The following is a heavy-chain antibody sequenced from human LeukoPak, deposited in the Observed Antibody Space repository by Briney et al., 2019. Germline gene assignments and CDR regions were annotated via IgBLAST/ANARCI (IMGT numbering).Heavy chain of an antibody. CDR2: INWNGGST. CDR3: ARAWDIAALDY. CDR1: GFTFDDYG. J-gene: IGHJ4*02. Sequence: GSLRLSCAASGFTFDDYGMSWVRQAPGKGLEWVSGINWNGGSTGYADSVKGRFTISRDNAKNSLYLQMNSLRAEDTAVYYCARAWDIAALDYWGQGTLVTVSS. V-gene: IGHV3-20*04. D-gene: IGHD6-6*01.